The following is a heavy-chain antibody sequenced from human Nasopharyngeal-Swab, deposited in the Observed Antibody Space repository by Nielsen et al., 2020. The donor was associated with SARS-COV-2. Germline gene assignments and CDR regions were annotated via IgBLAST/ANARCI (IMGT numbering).Heavy chain of an antibody. CDR3: TRKEYSGGWFSNYGMDV. Sequence: WIRQPPGKGLEWVGFIRGRSRGGAQEHAASVRGRFNISRDDSNGIAYLQMGSLKSEDTAVYYCTRKEYSGGWFSNYGMDVWGQGTTVTVSS. D-gene: IGHD6-19*01. CDR2: IRGRSRGGAQ. V-gene: IGHV3-49*02. J-gene: IGHJ6*02.